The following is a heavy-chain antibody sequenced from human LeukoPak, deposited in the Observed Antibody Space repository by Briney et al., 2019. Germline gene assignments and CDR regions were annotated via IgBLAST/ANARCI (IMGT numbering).Heavy chain of an antibody. D-gene: IGHD3-9*01. CDR2: IHYSGKT. CDR3: ARDETDWSHDY. J-gene: IGHJ4*02. Sequence: SETLSLTCTVSSGSISSGAYYWGWIRQPPGKGLEWIGTIHYSGKTYYNPSLKSRITISIDTSKNQFSLKLSSVTAADTAVYYCARDETDWSHDYWGQGTLVTVSS. V-gene: IGHV4-39*07. CDR1: SGSISSGAYY.